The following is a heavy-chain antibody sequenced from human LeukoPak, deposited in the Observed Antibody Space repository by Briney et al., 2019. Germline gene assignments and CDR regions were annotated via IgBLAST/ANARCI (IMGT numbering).Heavy chain of an antibody. D-gene: IGHD3-22*01. J-gene: IGHJ6*03. V-gene: IGHV4-61*02. CDR1: GGSISSGSYY. CDR2: IYTSGST. Sequence: SQTLSLTCTVSGGSISSGSYYWSWIRQPAGKGLVWIGRIYTSGSTNYNPSLKSRVTISVDTSKNRFSLKLSSVTAADTAVYCCARDGNYDSSGYYRYYYYYYMDVRGKGTTVTVSS. CDR3: ARDGNYDSSGYYRYYYYYYMDV.